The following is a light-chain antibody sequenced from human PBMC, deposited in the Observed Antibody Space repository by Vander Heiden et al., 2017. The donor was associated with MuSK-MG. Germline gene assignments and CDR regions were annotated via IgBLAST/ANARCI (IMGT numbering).Light chain of an antibody. CDR1: QSVLYNSNNKNY. Sequence: DIVMTQSPDSLTVSLGERATINCKSSQSVLYNSNNKNYLAWYQQKPGQPPKLLIYWASTRQSGVPDRISGSGSGTDFTLTISSLQAEDVAIYYCQQDVSSPLTFGGGTKVEIK. J-gene: IGKJ4*01. CDR3: QQDVSSPLT. CDR2: WAS. V-gene: IGKV4-1*01.